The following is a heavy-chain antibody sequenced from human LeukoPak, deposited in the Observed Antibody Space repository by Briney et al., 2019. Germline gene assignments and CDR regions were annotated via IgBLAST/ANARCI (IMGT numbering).Heavy chain of an antibody. Sequence: PGGSLRLSCAASGFTFSSYGMYWVRQAPSKELEWVAVISSDGSNKYYADSVKGRFTISRDNSKNTLYLQMNSLRAEDTAVYYCAKDPIAVAGNNYYGMDVWGQGTTVSVCS. CDR1: GFTFSSYG. CDR3: AKDPIAVAGNNYYGMDV. J-gene: IGHJ6*02. CDR2: ISSDGSNK. V-gene: IGHV3-30*18. D-gene: IGHD6-19*01.